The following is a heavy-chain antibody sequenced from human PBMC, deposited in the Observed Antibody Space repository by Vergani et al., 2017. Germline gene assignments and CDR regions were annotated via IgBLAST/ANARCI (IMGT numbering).Heavy chain of an antibody. J-gene: IGHJ5*02. CDR2: IRPYTGHT. Sequence: QLVQSGPEVKKPGTSVKVSCKGSSHTFQTYGISWVRQAPGKGLEWMAWIRPYTGHTIYAQKFQDRVTMTADTSTNTAYMELRSLRSDDTAVYYCASGGGSSWTRWFDPWGQGTLVTVSS. V-gene: IGHV1-18*01. CDR3: ASGGGSSWTRWFDP. D-gene: IGHD6-13*01. CDR1: SHTFQTYG.